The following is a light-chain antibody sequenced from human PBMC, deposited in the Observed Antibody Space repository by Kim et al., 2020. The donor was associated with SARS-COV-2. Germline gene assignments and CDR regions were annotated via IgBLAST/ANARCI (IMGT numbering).Light chain of an antibody. CDR3: TSYTSSYTVV. CDR2: AVT. CDR1: SSDVGDYNY. J-gene: IGLJ2*01. Sequence: GQSITISCTGTSSDVGDYNYVSWYQQHSGKPPKLMIYAVTNRPSGVSNRFSGSKSGNTASLTISGLQAEDEADYYCTSYTSSYTVVFGGGTQLTVL. V-gene: IGLV2-14*03.